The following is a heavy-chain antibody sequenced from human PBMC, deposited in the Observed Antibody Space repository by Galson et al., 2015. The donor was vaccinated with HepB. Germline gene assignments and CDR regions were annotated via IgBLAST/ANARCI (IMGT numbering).Heavy chain of an antibody. V-gene: IGHV4-34*01. J-gene: IGHJ6*03. CDR2: INHSGSP. D-gene: IGHD3-10*01. CDR3: ARERITMVRGATRYHYYMDV. CDR1: GGSFSSDY. Sequence: SETLSLTCAVYGGSFSSDYWTWIRPPPGRGLEWIGYINHSGSPNYKPSFKSRVTISVDTSKNQSSLKLRSVTAADTAIYYCARERITMVRGATRYHYYMDVWGKGTTVTVSS.